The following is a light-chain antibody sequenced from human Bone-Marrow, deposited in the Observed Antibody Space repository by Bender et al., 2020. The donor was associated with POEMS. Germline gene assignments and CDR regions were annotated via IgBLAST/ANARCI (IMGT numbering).Light chain of an antibody. CDR1: STDFGSYNR. Sequence: QSALTQPASVSGSPGQSITISCTETSTDFGSYNRVSWYQQHPGKGPKLIIYEGSKRPSGVSNRFSGSKSGNTASLAISGLRSEDEADYYCSSYSTINTIFVFGTGTQVTVL. CDR2: EGS. CDR3: SSYSTINTIFV. J-gene: IGLJ1*01. V-gene: IGLV2-14*02.